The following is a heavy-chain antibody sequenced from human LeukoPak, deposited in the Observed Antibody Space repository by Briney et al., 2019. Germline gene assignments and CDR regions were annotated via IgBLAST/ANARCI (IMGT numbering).Heavy chain of an antibody. D-gene: IGHD4-17*01. V-gene: IGHV4-39*07. CDR1: GGSISSSSYY. Sequence: SETLSLTCTVSGGSISSSSYYWGWIRQPPGKGLEWIGSIYYSGSTYYNPSLKSRVTISVDTSKNQFSLKLSSVTAADTAVYYCARSNGDYGLDRSVDYWGQGTLVTVSS. J-gene: IGHJ4*02. CDR2: IYYSGST. CDR3: ARSNGDYGLDRSVDY.